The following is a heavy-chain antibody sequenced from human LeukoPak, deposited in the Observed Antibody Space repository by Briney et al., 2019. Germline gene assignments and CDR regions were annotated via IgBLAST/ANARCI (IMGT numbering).Heavy chain of an antibody. Sequence: SETLSLTCTVSGGSISSGTYYWSWIRQPAGKGLEWIGSIYTSGSTNYNPSLKSRVTISVDTSKNQFSLKLSSVTAADTAVYYCARARRITLWFGDWGQGTLVTVSS. CDR3: ARARRITLWFGD. V-gene: IGHV4-61*02. D-gene: IGHD3-10*01. CDR2: IYTSGST. J-gene: IGHJ4*02. CDR1: GGSISSGTYY.